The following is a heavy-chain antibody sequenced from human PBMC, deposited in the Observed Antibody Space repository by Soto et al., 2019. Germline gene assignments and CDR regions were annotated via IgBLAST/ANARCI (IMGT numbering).Heavy chain of an antibody. D-gene: IGHD5-18*01. CDR1: GGTFSSYT. Sequence: QVQLVQSGAEVKKPGSSVKVSCKASGGTFSSYTISWVRQAPGQGLEWMGRIIPILGIANYAQKFQGRVTIPADKSTSTAYMELSSLRSEDTAVYYCARGRRGYSHTDDYWGQGTLVTVSS. CDR3: ARGRRGYSHTDDY. V-gene: IGHV1-69*02. J-gene: IGHJ4*02. CDR2: IIPILGIA.